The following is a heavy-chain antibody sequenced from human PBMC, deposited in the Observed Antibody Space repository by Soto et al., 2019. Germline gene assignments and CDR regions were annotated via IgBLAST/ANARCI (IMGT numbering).Heavy chain of an antibody. CDR3: ARAPGGPGIAEY. Sequence: ASVKVSCKASGYTFTSYYIHWVRQAPGQRLEWMGWINAGNGNTKYSQKFQGRVTITRDTSASTAYMELSSLRSEDTAVYYCARAPGGPGIAEYWGQGTLVTVSS. CDR2: INAGNGNT. CDR1: GYTFTSYY. J-gene: IGHJ4*02. D-gene: IGHD6-13*01. V-gene: IGHV1-3*01.